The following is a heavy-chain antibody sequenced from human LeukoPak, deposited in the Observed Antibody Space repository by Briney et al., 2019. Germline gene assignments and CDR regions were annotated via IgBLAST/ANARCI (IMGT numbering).Heavy chain of an antibody. CDR1: GFTFSNYG. D-gene: IGHD3-10*01. V-gene: IGHV3-23*01. CDR3: AKSYASGSFYDS. Sequence: GGSLRLSCAASGFTFSNYGMSWVRQTPGKGLEWVSRVSASGGRTYYADSVKGRFTISRDNSKNTMSLQMNNLRADDTAVYYCAKSYASGSFYDSWGQGTLVTVSS. CDR2: VSASGGRT. J-gene: IGHJ4*02.